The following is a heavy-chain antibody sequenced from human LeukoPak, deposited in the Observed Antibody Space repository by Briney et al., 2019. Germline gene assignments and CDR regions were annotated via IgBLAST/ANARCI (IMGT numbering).Heavy chain of an antibody. CDR2: ISSSSATI. Sequence: PGGSLRLSCAASEFTFSTYSMNWVRQAPGKGLESISYISSSSATIFYADSVKGRFTISRDNAKNSLYLQMNSLRPEDTAVYFCARDRHVPGLYYYYMDVWGKGTTVTVSS. J-gene: IGHJ6*03. D-gene: IGHD6-6*01. CDR3: ARDRHVPGLYYYYMDV. CDR1: EFTFSTYS. V-gene: IGHV3-48*01.